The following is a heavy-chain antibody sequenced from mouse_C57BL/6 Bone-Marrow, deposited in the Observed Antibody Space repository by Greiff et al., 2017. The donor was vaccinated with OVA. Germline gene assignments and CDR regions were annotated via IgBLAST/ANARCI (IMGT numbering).Heavy chain of an antibody. J-gene: IGHJ2*01. CDR3: ARHGDYGSFFDY. D-gene: IGHD1-1*01. V-gene: IGHV5-6*01. Sequence: EVQVVESGGDLVKPGGSLKLSCAASGFPFSSYGMSWVRQTPDKRLEWVATISSGGSYTYYPDSVKGRFTISRDNAKNTLYLRMSSLKSEDTAMYYCARHGDYGSFFDYWGQGTTLTVSS. CDR2: ISSGGSYT. CDR1: GFPFSSYG.